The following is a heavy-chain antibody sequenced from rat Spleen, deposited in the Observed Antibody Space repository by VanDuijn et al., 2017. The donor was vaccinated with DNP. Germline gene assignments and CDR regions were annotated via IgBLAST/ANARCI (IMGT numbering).Heavy chain of an antibody. J-gene: IGHJ3*01. CDR1: GFTFSDYY. CDR2: IIYDGSRT. Sequence: EVQLVESGGGLVQPGRSLKLSCAASGFTFSDYYMAWVRQAPKKGLEWVATIIYDGSRTYYRDSVKGRFTMSRDNAKSTLYLQMDSLRSEDTATYYCATLITIPAGYNWFAYWCQGTLVTVSS. D-gene: IGHD1-2*01. CDR3: ATLITIPAGYNWFAY. V-gene: IGHV5S10*01.